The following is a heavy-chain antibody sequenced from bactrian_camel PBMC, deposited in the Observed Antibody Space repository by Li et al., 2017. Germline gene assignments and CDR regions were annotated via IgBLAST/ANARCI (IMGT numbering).Heavy chain of an antibody. J-gene: IGHJ4*01. CDR3: AADRSDSGLGCVFRN. Sequence: VQLVESGGGSVKAGESLILSCVASDSTDINYCMAWFRQPPGKELEGVAAINPLGTGYYDDSVKGRFTISKDNAKNTLYLQMNSLKPEDTAMYVCAADRSDSGLGCVFRNWGQGTQVTVS. V-gene: IGHV3S1*01. CDR2: INPLGTG. CDR1: DSTDINYC. D-gene: IGHD1*01.